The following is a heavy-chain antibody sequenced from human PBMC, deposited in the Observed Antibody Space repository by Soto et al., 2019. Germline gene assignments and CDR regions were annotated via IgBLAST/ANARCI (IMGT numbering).Heavy chain of an antibody. CDR2: IYYSGST. D-gene: IGHD3-3*01. Sequence: SETLSLTCTVSGGPISSSSYYWGWIRQPPGKGLEWIGSIYYSGSTYYNPSLKSRVTISVDTSKNHFSLKLSSVTAADTAVYYCARQLPDYDFWSGYHKGNWFDPWGQGTLVTVSS. V-gene: IGHV4-39*01. CDR1: GGPISSSSYY. CDR3: ARQLPDYDFWSGYHKGNWFDP. J-gene: IGHJ5*02.